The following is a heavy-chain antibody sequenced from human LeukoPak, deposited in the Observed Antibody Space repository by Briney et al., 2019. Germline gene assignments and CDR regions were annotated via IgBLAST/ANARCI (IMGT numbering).Heavy chain of an antibody. CDR1: GFTFSSYS. Sequence: GSLRLSCAASGFTFSSYSMNWIRQPPGKGLEWIGEINHSGSTNYNPSLKSRVTISVDTSKNQFSLKLSSVTAADTAVYYCARRSQRRGSYKGNAFDIWGQGTMVTVSS. J-gene: IGHJ3*02. V-gene: IGHV4-34*01. CDR2: INHSGST. CDR3: ARRSQRRGSYKGNAFDI. D-gene: IGHD1-26*01.